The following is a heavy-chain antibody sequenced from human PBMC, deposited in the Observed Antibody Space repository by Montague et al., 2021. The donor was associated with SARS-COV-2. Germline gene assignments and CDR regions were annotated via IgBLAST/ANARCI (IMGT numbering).Heavy chain of an antibody. V-gene: IGHV4-59*08. Sequence: SETLSLTCTVSGGSISSYYWSWIRQPPGKGLEWIGYIYYSGSTNXNPSLKSRVTISVDTSKNQFSLKLSSVTAADTAVYYCARHGNTMVRGVIINEGWFDPGGQGTLVTGSS. CDR2: IYYSGST. CDR1: GGSISSYY. CDR3: ARHGNTMVRGVIINEGWFDP. D-gene: IGHD3-10*01. J-gene: IGHJ5*02.